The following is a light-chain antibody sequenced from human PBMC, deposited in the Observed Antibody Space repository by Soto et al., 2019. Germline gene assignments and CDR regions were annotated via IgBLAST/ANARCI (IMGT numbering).Light chain of an antibody. V-gene: IGKV3-15*01. Sequence: MTQSPSTLSASVGDTVTVTCRASQSVRSNLAWYQQKPGQAPRLLIYGASTRATGIPARFSGSGSGTEFTLTISSLQSEDFAVYYCQQYNNWPPITFGQGTRLEIK. CDR3: QQYNNWPPIT. J-gene: IGKJ5*01. CDR1: QSVRSN. CDR2: GAS.